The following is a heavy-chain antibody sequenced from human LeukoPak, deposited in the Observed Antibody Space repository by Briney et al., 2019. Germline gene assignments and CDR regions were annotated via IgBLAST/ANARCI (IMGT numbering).Heavy chain of an antibody. V-gene: IGHV1-18*01. CDR3: ARDSDDYYDSSGYSN. D-gene: IGHD3-22*01. Sequence: ASVTVSCKASGYTFTSYGISWVRQAPGQGLEWMGWISAYNGNTNYAQKLQGRVTMTTDTSTSTAYMELRSLRSDDTAVYYCARDSDDYYDSSGYSNWGQGTLVTVSS. J-gene: IGHJ4*02. CDR2: ISAYNGNT. CDR1: GYTFTSYG.